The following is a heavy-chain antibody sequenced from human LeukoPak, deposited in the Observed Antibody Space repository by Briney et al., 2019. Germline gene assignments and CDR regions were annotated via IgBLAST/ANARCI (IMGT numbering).Heavy chain of an antibody. Sequence: SVKVSCKASGGTFSSYAISWVRQAPGQGLEWMGGIIPIFGTANYAQKFQGRVTITTDESTSTAYMELSSLRSEDTAVYYCARHKDYYDSSFDYWGQGTLVTVSS. J-gene: IGHJ4*02. CDR1: GGTFSSYA. CDR2: IIPIFGTA. D-gene: IGHD3-22*01. V-gene: IGHV1-69*05. CDR3: ARHKDYYDSSFDY.